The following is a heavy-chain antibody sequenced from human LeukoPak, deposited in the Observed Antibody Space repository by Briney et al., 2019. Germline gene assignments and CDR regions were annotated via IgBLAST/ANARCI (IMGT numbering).Heavy chain of an antibody. Sequence: SETLSLTCTVSGSSISSYYWSWIRQPAGKGLEWIGRIYTSGSTNYNPSLKSRVTMSVDTSKNQFSLKLSSVTAADTAVYYCARGDIVVVPAAPDYYYYGMDVWGQGTTVTVSS. CDR3: ARGDIVVVPAAPDYYYYGMDV. J-gene: IGHJ6*02. V-gene: IGHV4-4*07. CDR1: GSSISSYY. CDR2: IYTSGST. D-gene: IGHD2-2*01.